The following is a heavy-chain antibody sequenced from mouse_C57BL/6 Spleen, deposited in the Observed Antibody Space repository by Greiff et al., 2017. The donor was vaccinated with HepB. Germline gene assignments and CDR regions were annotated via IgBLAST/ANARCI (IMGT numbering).Heavy chain of an antibody. CDR1: GYTFTSYG. J-gene: IGHJ4*01. Sequence: QVQLQQSGAELARPGASVKLSCKASGYTFTSYGISWVKQRTGQGLEWIGEIYPRSGNTYYNEKFKGKATLTADKSSSTAYMELRSLTSADSAVYFCARNDGYYVGYYYAMDYWGQGTSVTVSS. CDR3: ARNDGYYVGYYYAMDY. V-gene: IGHV1-81*01. CDR2: IYPRSGNT. D-gene: IGHD2-3*01.